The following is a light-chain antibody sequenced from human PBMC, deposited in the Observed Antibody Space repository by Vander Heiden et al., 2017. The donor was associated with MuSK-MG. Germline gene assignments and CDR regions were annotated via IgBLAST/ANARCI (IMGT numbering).Light chain of an antibody. Sequence: SYELTQPPSVSVSPGQTARNTCSGDALPKKYAYWYQQKSGQAPVLVIYEDSNRPSGIPERFSGSSSGTMATLTISGAQVEDEADYYCYSTDSSGNPLYVFGTGTKVTVL. CDR3: YSTDSSGNPLYV. J-gene: IGLJ1*01. V-gene: IGLV3-10*01. CDR1: ALPKKY. CDR2: EDS.